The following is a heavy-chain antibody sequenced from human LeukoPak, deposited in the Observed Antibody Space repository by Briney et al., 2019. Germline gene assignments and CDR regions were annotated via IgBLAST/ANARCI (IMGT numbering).Heavy chain of an antibody. J-gene: IGHJ4*02. Sequence: ASVKVSCKASGYTFRSHGISWVRQAPGQGLEWMGWISGYNGNTKYAQKVQDRVTMTTGTSTSTAYMELRSLRPDDTAVYYCARDVDSSMVLFDYWGQGTLVTVSS. D-gene: IGHD5-18*01. CDR3: ARDVDSSMVLFDY. CDR1: GYTFRSHG. CDR2: ISGYNGNT. V-gene: IGHV1-18*01.